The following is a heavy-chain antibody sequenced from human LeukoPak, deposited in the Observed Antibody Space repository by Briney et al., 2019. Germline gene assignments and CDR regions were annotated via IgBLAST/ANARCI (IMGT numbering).Heavy chain of an antibody. V-gene: IGHV4-59*01. CDR3: ARGFWSGYSTSIFDY. D-gene: IGHD3-3*01. CDR1: GGSFSGYY. J-gene: IGHJ4*02. CDR2: IYYSGST. Sequence: PSETLSLTCAVYGGSFSGYYWSWIRQPPGKGLEWIGYIYYSGSTNYNPSLKSRVTISVDTSKNQFSLKLSSVTAADTAVYYCARGFWSGYSTSIFDYWGQGTLVTVSS.